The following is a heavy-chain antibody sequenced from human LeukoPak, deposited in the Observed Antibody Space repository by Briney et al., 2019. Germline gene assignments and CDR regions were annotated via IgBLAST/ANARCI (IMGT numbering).Heavy chain of an antibody. CDR2: IYSGGST. CDR1: GFTVSSNY. CDR3: ARDLALGLSPY. J-gene: IGHJ4*02. D-gene: IGHD7-27*01. Sequence: GGSPRLSCAASGFTVSSNYMSWVRQAPGKGLEWVSVIYSGGSTYYADSVKGRFTISRDNSKNTLYLQMDSLRAEDTAVYYCARDLALGLSPYWGQGTLVTVSS. V-gene: IGHV3-66*01.